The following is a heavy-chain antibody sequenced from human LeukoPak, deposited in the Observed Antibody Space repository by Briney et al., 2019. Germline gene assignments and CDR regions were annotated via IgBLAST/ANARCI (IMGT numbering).Heavy chain of an antibody. CDR1: GFTFSDFN. J-gene: IGHJ4*02. Sequence: HPGGSLRLSCAASGFTFSDFNMHWVRQAPGEGLEWVTFIRYDGSDKSYADSVKGRFTVSRDNSKNTLYLEMNSLRTEDTALYYCAQVYGSASGETIHFWGQGTLVTVSS. D-gene: IGHD3-10*01. CDR2: IRYDGSDK. CDR3: AQVYGSASGETIHF. V-gene: IGHV3-30*02.